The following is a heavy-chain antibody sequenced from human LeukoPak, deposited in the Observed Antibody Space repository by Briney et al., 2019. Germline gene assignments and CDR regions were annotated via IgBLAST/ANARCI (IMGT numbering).Heavy chain of an antibody. V-gene: IGHV3-30*02. CDR2: IRYDGSNK. Sequence: GGSLRLSCAASGFTFSSYGMHWVRQAPGKGLEWVAFIRYDGSNKYYADSVKGRFTISRDNSKNTLYLQMNSLRAEDTAVYYCAKDPYISSGSHFDYWGQGTLVTVSS. CDR3: AKDPYISSGSHFDY. CDR1: GFTFSSYG. D-gene: IGHD6-13*01. J-gene: IGHJ4*02.